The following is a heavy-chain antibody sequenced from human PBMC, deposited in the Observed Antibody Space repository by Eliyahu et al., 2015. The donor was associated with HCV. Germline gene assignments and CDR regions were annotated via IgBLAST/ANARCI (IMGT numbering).Heavy chain of an antibody. CDR2: IRSKAYGGTT. J-gene: IGHJ6*02. V-gene: IGHV3-49*03. CDR3: TRDLAVRPTYYDFWSGYLPSDYYGMDV. Sequence: EVQLVESGGGLVQPGRSLXLSCTASGFTFXXYDXSWFRXAPGXGREGVGFIRSKAYGGTTEYAASVKGRFTISRDDSKSIAYLQMNSLKTEDTAVYYCTRDLAVRPTYYDFWSGYLPSDYYGMDVWGQGTTVTVSS. D-gene: IGHD3-3*01. CDR1: GFTFXXYD.